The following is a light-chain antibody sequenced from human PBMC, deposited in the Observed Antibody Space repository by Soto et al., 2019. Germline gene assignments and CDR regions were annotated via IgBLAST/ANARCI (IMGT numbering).Light chain of an antibody. CDR1: QGISGA. V-gene: IGKV1-13*02. CDR2: DAS. Sequence: AIPLTQSPSSLSASVGDRVTITCRASQGISGALAWYQQKPVKAPKLLIYDASSLESGVPSRFSGSGSGTDFTLTISSLQPEDFATYYCQQFNSYPRTFGQGTKVEIK. CDR3: QQFNSYPRT. J-gene: IGKJ1*01.